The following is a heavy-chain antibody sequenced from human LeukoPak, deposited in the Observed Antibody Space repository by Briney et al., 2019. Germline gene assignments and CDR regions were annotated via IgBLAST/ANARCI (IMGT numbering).Heavy chain of an antibody. V-gene: IGHV3-64*01. J-gene: IGHJ4*02. Sequence: GGSLRLSCAASGFTFSSYAMHWVRQAPGKGLEYVSAISSNGGSTYYANSVKGRFTISRDNSKKSLYLEMNSLRAEDTAVYYCARDPIGYDSYWGQGTLVTVSS. CDR2: ISSNGGST. CDR1: GFTFSSYA. CDR3: ARDPIGYDSY. D-gene: IGHD5-12*01.